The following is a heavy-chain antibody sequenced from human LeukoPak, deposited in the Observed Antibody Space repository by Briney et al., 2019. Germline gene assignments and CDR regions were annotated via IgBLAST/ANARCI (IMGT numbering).Heavy chain of an antibody. CDR2: ISSNGGST. Sequence: GGSLRLSCSASGFTFSGYAMHWVRQAPGKGLEYVSAISSNGGSTHYADSVKGRFTISRDNAKNSLYLQMNSLRDEDTAVYYCARGNPSDYWGRGTLVTVSS. CDR1: GFTFSGYA. V-gene: IGHV3-64*04. J-gene: IGHJ4*02. CDR3: ARGNPSDY.